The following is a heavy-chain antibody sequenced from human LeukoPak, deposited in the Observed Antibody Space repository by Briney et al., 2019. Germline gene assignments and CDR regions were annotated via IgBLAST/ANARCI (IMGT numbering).Heavy chain of an antibody. V-gene: IGHV1-69*05. CDR3: ARVGIGAARPVAYFDY. Sequence: SVKVSCKASGCTFSSYAISWVRQAPGQGLEWMGGIIPIFGTANYAQKFQGRVTITTDESTSTAYMELSSLRSEDTAVYYCARVGIGAARPVAYFDYWGQGTLVTVSS. CDR2: IIPIFGTA. CDR1: GCTFSSYA. D-gene: IGHD6-6*01. J-gene: IGHJ4*02.